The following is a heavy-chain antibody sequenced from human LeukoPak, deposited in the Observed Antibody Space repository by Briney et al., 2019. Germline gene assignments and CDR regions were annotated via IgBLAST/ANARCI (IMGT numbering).Heavy chain of an antibody. CDR3: ARDNTRRYFDY. Sequence: GGSLRLPCAASGFIVRSNYMSWVRQAPGKGLEWVSSISSSSSYIYYADSVKGRFTISRDNAKNSLYLQMNSLRAEDTAVYYCARDNTRRYFDYWGQGTLVTVSS. CDR2: ISSSSSYI. D-gene: IGHD2/OR15-2a*01. V-gene: IGHV3-21*01. CDR1: GFIVRSNY. J-gene: IGHJ4*02.